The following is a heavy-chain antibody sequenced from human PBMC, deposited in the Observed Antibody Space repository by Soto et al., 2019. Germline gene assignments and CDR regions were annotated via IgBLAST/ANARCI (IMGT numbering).Heavy chain of an antibody. CDR1: GYTLTELS. V-gene: IGHV1-24*01. Sequence: GASVNVSCKVSGYTLTELSMHWVRQAPGKGLEWMGGFDPEDGETIYAQEFQGRVTMTEDTSTDTAYMELSSLRSEDTAVYYCATVPRITIFGVVIYYYYGMDVWGQGTTVTVSS. D-gene: IGHD3-3*01. CDR2: FDPEDGET. J-gene: IGHJ6*02. CDR3: ATVPRITIFGVVIYYYYGMDV.